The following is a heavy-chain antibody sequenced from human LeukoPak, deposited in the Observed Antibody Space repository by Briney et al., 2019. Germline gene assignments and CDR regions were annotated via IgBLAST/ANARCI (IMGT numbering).Heavy chain of an antibody. Sequence: GGSLRLSCAASGFTFSSYAMHWVRQAPGKGLEWVAVISYDGSNKYYADSVKGRFTISRDNSKNTLYLQMNSLGAEDTAVYYCANLAAAGTGWGQGTLVTVSS. D-gene: IGHD6-13*01. J-gene: IGHJ4*02. CDR2: ISYDGSNK. CDR1: GFTFSSYA. V-gene: IGHV3-30-3*01. CDR3: ANLAAAGTG.